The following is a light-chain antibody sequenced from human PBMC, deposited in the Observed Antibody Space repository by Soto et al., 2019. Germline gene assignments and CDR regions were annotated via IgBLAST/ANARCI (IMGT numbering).Light chain of an antibody. CDR1: SSNFGAGYA. V-gene: IGLV1-40*01. Sequence: QSALAQPPSVSGAPGQRVTISCSGSSSNFGAGYAVQWYQQLPGTAPKLLIYGNNNRPSGVPGRFSGSKSGTSASLAITGLRAEDEADYYCQSYDSSLSGSVFGTGTKVTVL. CDR2: GNN. CDR3: QSYDSSLSGSV. J-gene: IGLJ1*01.